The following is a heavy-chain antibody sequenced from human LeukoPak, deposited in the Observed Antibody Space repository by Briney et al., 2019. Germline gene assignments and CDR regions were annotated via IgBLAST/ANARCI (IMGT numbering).Heavy chain of an antibody. CDR3: ARDQRYSDSSGYFYYYYGMDV. Sequence: GGSLRLSCVVSEFTFSSYAMSWVRQAPGKGLEWVSGISSSGGSTYYADSVKGRFIISRDNSKNTLYLQMNSLRAEDTAVYYCARDQRYSDSSGYFYYYYGMDVWGQGTTVTVSS. V-gene: IGHV3-23*01. D-gene: IGHD3-22*01. CDR1: EFTFSSYA. J-gene: IGHJ6*02. CDR2: ISSSGGST.